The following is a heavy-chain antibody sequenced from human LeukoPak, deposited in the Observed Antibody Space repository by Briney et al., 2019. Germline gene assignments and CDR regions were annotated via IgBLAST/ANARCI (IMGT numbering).Heavy chain of an antibody. CDR3: ARGPYFYDSSGYLY. J-gene: IGHJ4*02. D-gene: IGHD3-22*01. Sequence: SETLSLTCTVSGGSISSGGYYWSWIRQHPGRGLEWIGFLYYSGSTYYNPSLKSRVTISVDTFKNQFFLRLSSVTAADTAVYYCARGPYFYDSSGYLYWGQGTLVTVSS. V-gene: IGHV4-31*03. CDR2: LYYSGST. CDR1: GGSISSGGYY.